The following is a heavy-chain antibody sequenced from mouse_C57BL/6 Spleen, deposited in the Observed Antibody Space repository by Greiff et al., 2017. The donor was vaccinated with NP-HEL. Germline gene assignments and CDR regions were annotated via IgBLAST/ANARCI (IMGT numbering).Heavy chain of an antibody. J-gene: IGHJ4*01. CDR2: IHPNSGST. D-gene: IGHD2-14*01. CDR1: GYTFTSYW. CDR3: ARPRPLEVAMDY. Sequence: VQLQQSGAELVKPGASVKLSCKASGYTFTSYWMHWVKQRPGQGLEWIGMIHPNSGSTNYNEKFKSKATLTVDKSSSTAYMQLSSLTSEDSAVYYCARPRPLEVAMDYWGQGTSVTVSS. V-gene: IGHV1-64*01.